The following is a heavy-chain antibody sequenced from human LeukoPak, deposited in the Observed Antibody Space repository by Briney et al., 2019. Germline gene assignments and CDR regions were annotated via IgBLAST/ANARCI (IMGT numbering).Heavy chain of an antibody. CDR3: ARGGGYNSIDY. J-gene: IGHJ4*02. D-gene: IGHD5-24*01. CDR2: TYYSGSS. Sequence: SETLSLTCTVSGGSISSHNWSWIRQPPGKGLEWIEYTYYSGSSNYNPSLKSRVTISIDTSKNQFSLKLSSVTAADTAVYYCARGGGYNSIDYWGQGTLVTVSS. CDR1: GGSISSHN. V-gene: IGHV4-59*11.